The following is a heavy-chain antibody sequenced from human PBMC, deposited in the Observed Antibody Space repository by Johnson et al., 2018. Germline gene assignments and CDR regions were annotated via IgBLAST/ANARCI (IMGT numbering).Heavy chain of an antibody. CDR3: ARDYYFGMDV. CDR2: ISHDGTYD. CDR1: GFTFSDHS. Sequence: VQLVESGGGVVQPGRSLRLSCAASGFTFSDHSMHWVRQAPGKGLEWLSVISHDGTYDSYADSVKGRFTISRDNSKNTLYLQMNNLRAEDTAGYYWARDYYFGMDVWGQGTTVIVSS. J-gene: IGHJ6*02. V-gene: IGHV3-30*07.